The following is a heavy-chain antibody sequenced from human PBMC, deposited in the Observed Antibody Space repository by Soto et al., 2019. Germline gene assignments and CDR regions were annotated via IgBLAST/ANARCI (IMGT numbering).Heavy chain of an antibody. V-gene: IGHV3-48*01. J-gene: IGHJ4*02. D-gene: IGHD2-15*01. Sequence: GGSLRLSCAAYGFTFSSYSMNWVRQAPGKGLEWVSYISSSSSTIYYADSVKGRFTISRDNAKNSLYLQMNSLRAEDTAVYYCARDKGRSPLDYWGQGTLVTVSS. CDR1: GFTFSSYS. CDR3: ARDKGRSPLDY. CDR2: ISSSSSTI.